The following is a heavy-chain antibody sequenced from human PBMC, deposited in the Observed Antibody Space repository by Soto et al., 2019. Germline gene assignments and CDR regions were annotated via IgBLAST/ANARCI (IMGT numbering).Heavy chain of an antibody. Sequence: QVQLVQSGAEVKKPGASVKVSCKASGYTFTSYYMHWVRQAPGQGLEWMGIINPSGGSTSYAQKFQGRVTMTRDTSTSTVYMKLSSLRSEDTAVYYCARGYDFWTGYYYMDVWGKGTTVTVSS. J-gene: IGHJ6*03. CDR1: GYTFTSYY. D-gene: IGHD3-3*01. CDR3: ARGYDFWTGYYYMDV. CDR2: INPSGGST. V-gene: IGHV1-46*03.